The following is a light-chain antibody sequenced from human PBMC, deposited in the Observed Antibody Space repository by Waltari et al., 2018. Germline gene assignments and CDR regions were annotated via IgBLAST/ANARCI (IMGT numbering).Light chain of an antibody. V-gene: IGKV3-20*01. CDR2: DAS. CDR3: QKYVNLPAT. CDR1: QSVGKY. Sequence: DIVLTQSPGTLSLSPGDRASLFCRASQSVGKYLAWYQQKPGQAPRLVMYDASTRATGIPDRFSGSGSGTDFSLTISRLEPEDFAVYYCQKYVNLPATFGQGTRVEIK. J-gene: IGKJ1*01.